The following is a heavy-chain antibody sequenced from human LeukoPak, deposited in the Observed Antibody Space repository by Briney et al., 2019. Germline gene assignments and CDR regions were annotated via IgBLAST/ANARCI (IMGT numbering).Heavy chain of an antibody. CDR3: GMATTNGNWLGYFDY. CDR1: GATFSDYA. D-gene: IGHD5-12*01. V-gene: IGHV1-69*06. CDR2: FIPILGTA. J-gene: IGHJ4*02. Sequence: SVKVSCKASGATFSDYALNWVRQAPGQGLEWMGVFIPILGTANSTQKFQGRVTITADKSTSTAYMELSSLRSEDTAVYYCGMATTNGNWLGYFDYWDQGTLVTVSS.